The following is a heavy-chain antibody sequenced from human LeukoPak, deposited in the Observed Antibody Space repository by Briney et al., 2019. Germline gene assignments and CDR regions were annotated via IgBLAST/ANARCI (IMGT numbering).Heavy chain of an antibody. J-gene: IGHJ4*02. V-gene: IGHV3-48*03. CDR2: IGSSGSTI. Sequence: GGSLRLSCAASGFTFSSYEMNWVRQAPGKGLEWVSYIGSSGSTIYYADSVKGRFTISRDNAKNSLYLQMNSLRAEDTAVYYCAVVAAAVDYWGQGTLVTVSS. D-gene: IGHD6-13*01. CDR3: AVVAAAVDY. CDR1: GFTFSSYE.